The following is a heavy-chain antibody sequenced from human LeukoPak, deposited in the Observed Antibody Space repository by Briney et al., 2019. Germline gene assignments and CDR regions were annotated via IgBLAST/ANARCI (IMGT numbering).Heavy chain of an antibody. V-gene: IGHV3-23*01. J-gene: IGHJ3*01. CDR2: ISGSGGST. CDR3: TRSYYSPDAFDL. CDR1: GFTFSSYG. Sequence: GGSLRLSCAASGFTFSSYGMSWVRQAPGKGLEWVSAISGSGGSTYYADSVKGRFTISRDNAKNSLYLQMNSLRAEDTAVYYCTRSYYSPDAFDLWGQGTMVTVSS. D-gene: IGHD3-10*01.